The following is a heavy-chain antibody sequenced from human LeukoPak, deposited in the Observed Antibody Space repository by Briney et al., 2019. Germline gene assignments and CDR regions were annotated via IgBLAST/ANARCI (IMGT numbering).Heavy chain of an antibody. D-gene: IGHD3-3*01. Sequence: GGSLRLSCAASGFTFSSYSMNWVRQAPGKGLEWVSSISSSSSYIYYADSVKGRSTISRDNAKNSLYLQMNSLRAEDTAVYYCARDSSMTRYYDFWSGNNWFDPWGQGTLVTVSS. V-gene: IGHV3-21*01. CDR1: GFTFSSYS. CDR2: ISSSSSYI. J-gene: IGHJ5*02. CDR3: ARDSSMTRYYDFWSGNNWFDP.